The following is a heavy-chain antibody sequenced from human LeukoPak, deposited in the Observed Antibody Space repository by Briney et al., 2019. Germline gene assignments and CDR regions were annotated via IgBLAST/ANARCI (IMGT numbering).Heavy chain of an antibody. CDR2: IHWSGSXX. CDR3: ARDMGVTGADDY. CDR1: GFTFSRYS. Sequence: GGSLRLSCATSGFTFSRYSMTWVRQAPGKGLXXVSYIHWSGSXXXXXDXXXGRXTISXDNGKNSLFLQMNSLRVEDTAMYYCARDMGVTGADDYWGQGTLVTVSS. V-gene: IGHV3-48*01. D-gene: IGHD6-13*01. J-gene: IGHJ4*02.